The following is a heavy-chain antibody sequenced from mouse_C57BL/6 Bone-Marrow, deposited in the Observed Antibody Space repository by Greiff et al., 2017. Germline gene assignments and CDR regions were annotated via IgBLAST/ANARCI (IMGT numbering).Heavy chain of an antibody. J-gene: IGHJ3*01. D-gene: IGHD2-5*01. V-gene: IGHV1-61*01. Sequence: VQLQQPGAELVRPGSSVKLSCKASGYTFTSYWMAWVKQRPGQGLEWIGNIYPSDSETHYNQKFKDKATLTVDKSSSTAYMQLSSLTSEDSAVYYCARTSSYYSNYGGFAYWGQGTLVTVSA. CDR3: ARTSSYYSNYGGFAY. CDR2: IYPSDSET. CDR1: GYTFTSYW.